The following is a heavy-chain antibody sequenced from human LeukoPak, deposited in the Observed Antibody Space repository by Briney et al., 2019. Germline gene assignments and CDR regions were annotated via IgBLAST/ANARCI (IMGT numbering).Heavy chain of an antibody. CDR3: AKGEVTGYYYMDV. V-gene: IGHV3-23*01. Sequence: PGRSLRLSCAASGFTFDDYAMSWVRQAPGKGLEWVSAISGSGGSTYYADSVKGRFTISRDNSKNTLYLQMNSLRAEDTAVYYCAKGEVTGYYYMDVWGKGTTVTVPS. D-gene: IGHD2-21*02. CDR1: GFTFDDYA. J-gene: IGHJ6*03. CDR2: ISGSGGST.